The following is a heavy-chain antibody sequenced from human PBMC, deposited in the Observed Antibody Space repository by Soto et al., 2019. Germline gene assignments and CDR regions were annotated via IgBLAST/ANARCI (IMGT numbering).Heavy chain of an antibody. CDR2: ISGSGGST. V-gene: IGHV3-23*01. J-gene: IGHJ6*02. D-gene: IGHD1-26*01. Sequence: GGSLRLSCAASGFTFSSYAMSWVRQAPGKGLEWVSAISGSGGSTYYADSVKGRFTISRDNSKNTLYLQMNSLRAEDTAVYYCARGGGGVGATTYGYYYYGMDVWGQGTTVTVSS. CDR1: GFTFSSYA. CDR3: ARGGGGVGATTYGYYYYGMDV.